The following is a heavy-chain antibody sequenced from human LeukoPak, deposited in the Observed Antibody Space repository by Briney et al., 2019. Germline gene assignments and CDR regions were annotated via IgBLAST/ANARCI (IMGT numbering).Heavy chain of an antibody. Sequence: ASVKVSCKASGYTFTSYGISWVRQAPGQGLEWMGWISAYNGNTNYAQKLQGRVTMTTDTSTSTAYMELRNLRSDDTAVYYCARDQDYYDSSGYDYWGQGTLVTVSS. CDR3: ARDQDYYDSSGYDY. CDR2: ISAYNGNT. D-gene: IGHD3-22*01. CDR1: GYTFTSYG. J-gene: IGHJ4*02. V-gene: IGHV1-18*01.